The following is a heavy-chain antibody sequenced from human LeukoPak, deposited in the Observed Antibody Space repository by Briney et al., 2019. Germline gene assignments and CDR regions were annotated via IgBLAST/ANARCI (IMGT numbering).Heavy chain of an antibody. CDR2: IYYSGST. CDR3: ARQVYSNYYYYYMDV. D-gene: IGHD4-11*01. Sequence: SETLSLTCTVSGGSISSYYWGWIRQPPGKGLEWIGGIYYSGSTYYNPSLKSRVTISVDTSKNQFSLKLSSVTAADTAVYFCARQVYSNYYYYYMDVWGKGTTVTVSS. V-gene: IGHV4-39*01. J-gene: IGHJ6*03. CDR1: GGSISSYY.